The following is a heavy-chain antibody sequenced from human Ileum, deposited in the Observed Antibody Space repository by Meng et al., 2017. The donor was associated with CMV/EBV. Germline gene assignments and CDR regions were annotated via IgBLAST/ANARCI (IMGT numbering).Heavy chain of an antibody. CDR2: IKNDGSSI. Sequence: CAASGFTFNNYWMHWVRQAPGEGLVWVSRIKNDGSSISYADSVKGRFTISRDNAKNTLYLQMNTLRAEDTAVYYCTRVESGYYGYFDYWGQGTLVTVSS. CDR1: GFTFNNYW. D-gene: IGHD3-3*01. V-gene: IGHV3-74*01. CDR3: TRVESGYYGYFDY. J-gene: IGHJ4*02.